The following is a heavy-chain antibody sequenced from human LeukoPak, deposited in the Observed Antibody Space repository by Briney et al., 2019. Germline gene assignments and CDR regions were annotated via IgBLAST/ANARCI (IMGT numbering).Heavy chain of an antibody. CDR1: GYTFTSYG. CDR2: IIPIFGTA. V-gene: IGHV1-69*05. Sequence: SVKVSCKASGYTFTSYGISWVRRAPGQGLEWMGGIIPIFGTANYAQKFQGRVTITTDESTSTAYMELRSLRSEDTAVYYCARDRGITGTVVVGAFDIWGQGTMVTVSS. J-gene: IGHJ3*02. D-gene: IGHD1-7*01. CDR3: ARDRGITGTVVVGAFDI.